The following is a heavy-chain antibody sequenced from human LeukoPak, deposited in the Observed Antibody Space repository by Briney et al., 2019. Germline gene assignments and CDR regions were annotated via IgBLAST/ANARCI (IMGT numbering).Heavy chain of an antibody. V-gene: IGHV3-48*03. D-gene: IGHD1-26*01. J-gene: IGHJ4*02. CDR1: GFTFSSYE. Sequence: PGGSLRLSCAASGFTFSSYEMNWVRQAPGKGLEWVSYISSSGSTIYYADSVKGRFTISRDNSKNSLYLQMNSLRVEDMAVYYCASGAQSDYWGQGTLVTVSS. CDR2: ISSSGSTI. CDR3: ASGAQSDY.